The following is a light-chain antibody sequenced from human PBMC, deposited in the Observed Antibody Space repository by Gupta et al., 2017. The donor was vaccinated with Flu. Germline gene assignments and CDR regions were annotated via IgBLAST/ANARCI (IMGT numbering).Light chain of an antibody. CDR1: QSINNW. J-gene: IGKJ4*01. Sequence: DMQLTQSPSTLSASVGDRVTIPCRASQSINNWLDWYQQRPGQAPKLLIYKASNLESGFPSRFSGSESGTEFTLTISSLQPDDFATYYCQHHLNYPLTFGGGTKVEIK. CDR3: QHHLNYPLT. V-gene: IGKV1-5*03. CDR2: KAS.